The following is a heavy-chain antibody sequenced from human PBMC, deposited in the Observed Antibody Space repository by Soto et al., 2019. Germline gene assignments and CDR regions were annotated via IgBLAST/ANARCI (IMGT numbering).Heavy chain of an antibody. D-gene: IGHD2-8*01. CDR1: GYTFTSYY. V-gene: IGHV1-46*03. J-gene: IGHJ4*02. CDR3: ARDRTSRNIVLMVYAIPDY. CDR2: INPSGGST. Sequence: ASVKVSCKASGYTFTSYYMHWVRQAPGQGLEWMGIINPSGGSTSYAQKFQGRVTMTRDTSTSTVYMELSSLRSEDTAVYYCARDRTSRNIVLMVYAIPDYWGQGTQVTVSS.